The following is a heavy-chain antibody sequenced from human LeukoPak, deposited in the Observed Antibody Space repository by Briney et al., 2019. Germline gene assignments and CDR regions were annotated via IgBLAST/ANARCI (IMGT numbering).Heavy chain of an antibody. CDR3: ARALGYCSSTSCYAENYYGMDV. CDR1: GFTFSSYW. D-gene: IGHD2-2*01. CDR2: INSDGSST. V-gene: IGHV3-74*01. J-gene: IGHJ6*02. Sequence: GGSLCLSCAASGFTFSSYWMHWVRQAPGKGLVWVSRINSDGSSTSYADSVKSRFTISRDNAKNTLYLQMNSLRDEDTAVYYCARALGYCSSTSCYAENYYGMDVWGQGTTVTVSS.